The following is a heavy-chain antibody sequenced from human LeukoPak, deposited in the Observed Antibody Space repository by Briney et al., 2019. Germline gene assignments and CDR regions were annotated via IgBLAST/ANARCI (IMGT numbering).Heavy chain of an antibody. J-gene: IGHJ4*02. CDR1: GFTFNNAW. Sequence: GGSLRLSCATSGFTFNNAWMNWVRQAPGKGLEWVGRSRNKANSYTTGYAASVKGRFTISRDDSENSLYLQMNSLKTEDTAVYYCARVVRYSGRGHYFDYWGQGTLVTVSS. V-gene: IGHV3-72*01. CDR2: SRNKANSYTT. CDR3: ARVVRYSGRGHYFDY. D-gene: IGHD1-26*01.